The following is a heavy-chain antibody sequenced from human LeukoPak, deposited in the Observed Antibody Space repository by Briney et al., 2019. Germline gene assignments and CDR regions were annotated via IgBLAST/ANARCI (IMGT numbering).Heavy chain of an antibody. CDR3: GRDNNYKVDV. CDR2: IKTDGSIT. D-gene: IGHD4-11*01. V-gene: IGHV3-74*01. J-gene: IGHJ6*04. Sequence: GGSLTLSCAASGFTFSDYWMLRVRQAPGRGLVWVSNIKTDGSITNYADSVKGRFTISRDNAKNTLYLQMNSLRAEDTAVYYCGRDNNYKVDVWGKGTTVTVSS. CDR1: GFTFSDYW.